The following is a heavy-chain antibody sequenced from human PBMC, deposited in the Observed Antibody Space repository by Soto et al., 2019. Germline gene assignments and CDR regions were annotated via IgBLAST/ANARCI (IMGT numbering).Heavy chain of an antibody. Sequence: QVQLVESGGGVVQPGRSLSLSCAASGFTFSSYAMHWVRQAPGKGLEWVAVISYDGSNKYYADSVKGRFTISRDNSKNTLYLQMNSLRAEDTAVYYCARDHLVGGAKYFQHWGQGTLVTVSS. CDR2: ISYDGSNK. CDR3: ARDHLVGGAKYFQH. J-gene: IGHJ1*01. V-gene: IGHV3-30-3*01. CDR1: GFTFSSYA. D-gene: IGHD1-26*01.